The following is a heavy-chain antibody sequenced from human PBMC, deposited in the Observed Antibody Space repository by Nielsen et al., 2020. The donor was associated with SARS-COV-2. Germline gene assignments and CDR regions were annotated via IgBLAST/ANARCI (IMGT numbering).Heavy chain of an antibody. J-gene: IGHJ3*02. CDR3: AFGYGSGAFDI. Sequence: GESLKISCAASGFTFSSYAMSWVRQAPGKGLEWVSAISGSGGSTHYADSVKGRFTISRDNSKNTLYLQMNSLRAEDTAVYYCAFGYGSGAFDIWGQGTMVTVSS. D-gene: IGHD3-10*01. V-gene: IGHV3-23*01. CDR1: GFTFSSYA. CDR2: ISGSGGST.